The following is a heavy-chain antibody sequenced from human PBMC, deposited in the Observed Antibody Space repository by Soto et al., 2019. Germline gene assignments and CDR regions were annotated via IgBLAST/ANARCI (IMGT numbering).Heavy chain of an antibody. CDR3: AGERTPSPPGGVMDV. Sequence: AETLSLSCSVSGGSIKNYNWSWIRQAPGRGLEWIGYFYYSGSTKYNPTLKSRVTIAVDMSNNQFSLKMNSGTAADTAIYYCAGERTPSPPGGVMDVWGQGTTVTVSS. CDR1: GGSIKNYN. D-gene: IGHD1-26*01. CDR2: FYYSGST. J-gene: IGHJ6*02. V-gene: IGHV4-59*01.